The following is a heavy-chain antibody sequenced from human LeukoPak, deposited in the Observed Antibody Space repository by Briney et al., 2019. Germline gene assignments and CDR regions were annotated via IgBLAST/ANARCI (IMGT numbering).Heavy chain of an antibody. Sequence: SETLSLTCTVSGGSISSSSYYWGWIRQPPGKGLEWIGNIYYSGSTNYNPSLKSRVTISVDTSKNQFSLKLSSVTAADTAVYYCARDPNSGGGYDYWGQGTLVTVSS. CDR2: IYYSGST. CDR3: ARDPNSGGGYDY. CDR1: GGSISSSSYY. D-gene: IGHD1-7*01. J-gene: IGHJ4*02. V-gene: IGHV4-39*07.